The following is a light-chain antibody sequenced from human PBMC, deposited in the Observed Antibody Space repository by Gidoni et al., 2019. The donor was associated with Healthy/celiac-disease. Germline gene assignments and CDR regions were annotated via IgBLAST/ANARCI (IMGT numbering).Light chain of an antibody. Sequence: EIVMTQSPATLSVSPGERATLSCRASQSVSSNLAWYQQKPGQAPRLLIYGASTRATGIPARFSGSGFGTEFTLTISSLQSEYFAVYYCQQYNNWPPRVTFGPGTKVDIK. CDR1: QSVSSN. J-gene: IGKJ3*01. CDR2: GAS. CDR3: QQYNNWPPRVT. V-gene: IGKV3D-15*01.